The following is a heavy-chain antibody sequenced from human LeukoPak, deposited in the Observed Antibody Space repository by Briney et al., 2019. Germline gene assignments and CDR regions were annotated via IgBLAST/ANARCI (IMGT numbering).Heavy chain of an antibody. Sequence: ASVKVSCKASGYTFTSYGISWVRQPPGQGLEWMGWISAYNGNTNYAQKLQGRVTMTTDTSTSTAYMELRSLRSDDTAVYYCARDDGYYDSSGYYYYYGMDVWGQGTTVTVSS. J-gene: IGHJ6*02. V-gene: IGHV1-18*01. D-gene: IGHD3-22*01. CDR3: ARDDGYYDSSGYYYYYGMDV. CDR2: ISAYNGNT. CDR1: GYTFTSYG.